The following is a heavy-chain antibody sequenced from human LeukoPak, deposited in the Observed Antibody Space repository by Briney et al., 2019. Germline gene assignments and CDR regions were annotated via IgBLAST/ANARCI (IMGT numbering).Heavy chain of an antibody. CDR1: GYTFTKYN. V-gene: IGHV1-18*01. D-gene: IGHD2-2*01. J-gene: IGHJ4*02. CDR2: ISTYNGHT. Sequence: ASVKVSCKTSGYTFTKYNVIWVRQAPGRGLEWMGWISTYNGHTNYAEKFQGRVTMTTDTSTTTAYMEMRSLKSDDAAVYYCARESSCSSTSCYRHWGQGTLVIVSA. CDR3: ARESSCSSTSCYRH.